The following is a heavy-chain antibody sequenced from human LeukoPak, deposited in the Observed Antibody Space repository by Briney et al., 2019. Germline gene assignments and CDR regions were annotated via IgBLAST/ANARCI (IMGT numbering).Heavy chain of an antibody. V-gene: IGHV1-8*03. CDR1: GYTFTSYD. CDR3: ARVLMVADSESHYFDY. J-gene: IGHJ4*02. CDR2: MSPKSANT. Sequence: ASVKVSCKASGYTFTSYDINWVRQASGQGLEWMGWMSPKSANTGYAQKFQGRVTITRDTSISTAYMELSSLTSEDTAVYYCARVLMVADSESHYFDYWGQGTLVTVTS. D-gene: IGHD2-8*01.